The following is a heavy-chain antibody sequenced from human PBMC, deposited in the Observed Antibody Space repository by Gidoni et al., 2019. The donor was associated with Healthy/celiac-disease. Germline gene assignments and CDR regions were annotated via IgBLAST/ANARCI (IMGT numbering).Heavy chain of an antibody. J-gene: IGHJ6*03. Sequence: QVQLVQSGAEVKKPGSSVTVSCKASGGTFSSYAISWVRQAPGQGLEWMGGSIPIFGTANYAQKFQGRVTITADKSTSTAYMELSSLRSEDTAVYYCARVVAAAGNYYYYYMDVWGKGTTVTVSS. CDR1: GGTFSSYA. CDR3: ARVVAAAGNYYYYYMDV. D-gene: IGHD6-13*01. V-gene: IGHV1-69*06. CDR2: SIPIFGTA.